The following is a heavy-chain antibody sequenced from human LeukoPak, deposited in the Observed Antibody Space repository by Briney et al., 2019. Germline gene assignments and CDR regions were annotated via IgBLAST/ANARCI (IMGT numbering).Heavy chain of an antibody. CDR1: GGSFSGYY. CDR3: ARVDEPSTVTTGFDY. Sequence: SETLSLTCAVYGGSFSGYYWGWIRQPPGKGLEWIGSIYHSGSTYYNPSLKSRVTISVDTSKNQFSLKLSSVTAADTAVYYCARVDEPSTVTTGFDYWGQGTLVTVSS. CDR2: IYHSGST. V-gene: IGHV4-38-2*01. D-gene: IGHD4-17*01. J-gene: IGHJ4*02.